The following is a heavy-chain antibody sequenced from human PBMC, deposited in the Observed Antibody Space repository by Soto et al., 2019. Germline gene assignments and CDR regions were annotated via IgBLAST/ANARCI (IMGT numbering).Heavy chain of an antibody. CDR3: ARAEGNLRYCSGGSCPRRKRTNWFDP. D-gene: IGHD2-15*01. CDR1: GGSISSYY. Sequence: NPSETLSLTCTVSGGSISSYYWNWIRQPPGKGLEWIGYIYYSGNTNYNPSLKSRLTISIDTSKNQFSLKLSSVTAADTAVYYCARAEGNLRYCSGGSCPRRKRTNWFDPWGQGTLVTVSS. CDR2: IYYSGNT. J-gene: IGHJ5*02. V-gene: IGHV4-59*12.